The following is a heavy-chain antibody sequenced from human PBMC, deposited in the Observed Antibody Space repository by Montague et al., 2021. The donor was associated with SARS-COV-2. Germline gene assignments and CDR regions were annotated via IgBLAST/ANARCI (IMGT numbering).Heavy chain of an antibody. V-gene: IGHV4-39*07. CDR1: GGFISSSSYY. Sequence: SETLSLTCTVSGGFISSSSYYWGWIRQPPGKGLEWIGSIYYSGSTYYNPSLKSRVTISVDTTKNQFSLKLSSVTAADTAVYCCARVGRQQLVRLSGMDVWGQGTTVTVSS. J-gene: IGHJ6*02. CDR2: IYYSGST. D-gene: IGHD6-13*01. CDR3: ARVGRQQLVRLSGMDV.